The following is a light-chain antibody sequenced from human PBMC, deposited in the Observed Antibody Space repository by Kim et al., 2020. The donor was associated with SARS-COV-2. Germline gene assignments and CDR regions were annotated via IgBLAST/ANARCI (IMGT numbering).Light chain of an antibody. CDR2: DAS. V-gene: IGKV3-11*01. J-gene: IGKJ4*01. Sequence: SPRERATISCRASQSISTYLAWFQQKPGQAPRLLIYDASNRASGIPARFSGSGSGTDFILTISSLEPEDFAVYYCQQRSNWPLTFGGGTKVDIK. CDR1: QSISTY. CDR3: QQRSNWPLT.